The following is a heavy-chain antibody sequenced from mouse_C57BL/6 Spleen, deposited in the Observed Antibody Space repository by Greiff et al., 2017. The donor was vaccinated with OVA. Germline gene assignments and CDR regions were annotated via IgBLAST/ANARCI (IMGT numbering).Heavy chain of an antibody. CDR3: ARSDYYGSRYFDV. Sequence: VQLQQSGPELVKPGASVKISCKASGYAFSSSWMNWVKQRPGKGLEWIGRIYPGDGDTNYNGKFKGKATLTADKSSSSAYMQLSSLTSEDSAVYFCARSDYYGSRYFDVWGTGTTVTVSS. J-gene: IGHJ1*03. V-gene: IGHV1-82*01. D-gene: IGHD1-1*01. CDR1: GYAFSSSW. CDR2: IYPGDGDT.